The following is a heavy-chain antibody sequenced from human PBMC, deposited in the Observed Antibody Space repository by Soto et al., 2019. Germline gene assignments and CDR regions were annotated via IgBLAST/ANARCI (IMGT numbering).Heavy chain of an antibody. V-gene: IGHV5-51*01. D-gene: IGHD3-22*01. J-gene: IGHJ6*02. CDR3: ARRRYYDSSGYHLGMDV. Sequence: GESLKISCNGSGYSFTSYCIGLVLQMPGKGLEWMGVIYPGDSDTRYSPSFQGQVTISADKSISTAYLQWSSLKASDTAMYYCARRRYYDSSGYHLGMDVWGQGTTVTVSS. CDR2: IYPGDSDT. CDR1: GYSFTSYC.